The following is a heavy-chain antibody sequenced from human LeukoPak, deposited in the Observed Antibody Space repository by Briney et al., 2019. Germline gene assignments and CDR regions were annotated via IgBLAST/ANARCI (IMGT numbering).Heavy chain of an antibody. CDR2: IYTSGST. J-gene: IGHJ6*03. CDR1: GASISSYY. CDR3: ARDYFDSSGYYGRGGYYYMDV. Sequence: SETLSLTCTVSGASISSYYCSWIRQPAGKGLEWIGRIYTSGSTNYNPSVKSRVTISVDKSKNQFSLKLSSVTAADTAVYYCARDYFDSSGYYGRGGYYYMDVWGKGTTVTVSS. D-gene: IGHD3-22*01. V-gene: IGHV4-4*07.